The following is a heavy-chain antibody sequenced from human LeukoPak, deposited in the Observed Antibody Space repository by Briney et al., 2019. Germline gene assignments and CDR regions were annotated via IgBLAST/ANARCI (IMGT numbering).Heavy chain of an antibody. CDR3: AKASVAIPQYCNS. V-gene: IGHV3-23*01. CDR2: ISGTGSST. J-gene: IGHJ5*02. Sequence: PGGSLRLSCEASGCTFGNYAMNWVRQAPGKGLEWVSTISGTGSSTYYADSAKGRFTISRDNSKDTLFLQLNSLTAADTAMYFCAKASVAIPQYCNSWGQGTLVTVSS. CDR1: GCTFGNYA. D-gene: IGHD2-2*02.